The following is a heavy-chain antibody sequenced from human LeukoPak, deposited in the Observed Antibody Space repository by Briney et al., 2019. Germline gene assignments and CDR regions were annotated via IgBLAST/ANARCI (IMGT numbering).Heavy chain of an antibody. J-gene: IGHJ5*02. Sequence: PSETLSLTYAVYGGSFSGYYWSWIRQPPGKGLEWIGEINHSGSTNYNPSLKSRVTISVDTSKNQFSLKLSSVTAADTAVYYCASRIAARPEEWFDPWGQGTLVTVSS. CDR3: ASRIAARPEEWFDP. CDR1: GGSFSGYY. V-gene: IGHV4-34*01. CDR2: INHSGST. D-gene: IGHD6-6*01.